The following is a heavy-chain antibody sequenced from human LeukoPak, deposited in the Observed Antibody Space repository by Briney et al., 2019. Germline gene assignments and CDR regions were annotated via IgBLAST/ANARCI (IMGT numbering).Heavy chain of an antibody. V-gene: IGHV4-59*01. J-gene: IGHJ4*02. CDR3: AREVPIVRGLRWDY. CDR2: IYYSGST. Sequence: PSVTLSLTCTVSGDSISSYYWNWVRQPPGKGLEWIGYIYYSGSTNCNPSLKSRVTISIDTSKNQFSLKLRSVTAADTAVYYCAREVPIVRGLRWDYWGQGTLVTVSS. CDR1: GDSISSYY. D-gene: IGHD3-10*01.